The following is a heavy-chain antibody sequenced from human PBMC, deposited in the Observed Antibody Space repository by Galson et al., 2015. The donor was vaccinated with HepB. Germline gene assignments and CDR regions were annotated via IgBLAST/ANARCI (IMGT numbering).Heavy chain of an antibody. D-gene: IGHD5-12*01. V-gene: IGHV1-46*03. J-gene: IGHJ4*02. Sequence: SVKVSCKASGYTFTSYYMHWVRQAPGQGLERMGIINPSGGSTSYAQKFQGRVTMTRDTSTSTVYMELSSLRSEDTAVYYCARVRLGGYDAFDYWGQGTLVTVSS. CDR2: INPSGGST. CDR3: ARVRLGGYDAFDY. CDR1: GYTFTSYY.